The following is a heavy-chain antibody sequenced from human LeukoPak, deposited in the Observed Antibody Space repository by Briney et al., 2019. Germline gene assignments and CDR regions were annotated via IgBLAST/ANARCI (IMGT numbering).Heavy chain of an antibody. CDR1: VGSFSGYY. CDR3: ARGVTMARRFDP. V-gene: IGHV4-34*01. CDR2: INHSVST. Sequence: SETLSLTCAVYVGSFSGYYWSWIRQPPGKGLEWIGEINHSVSTNYNPSLKSRVTISVDTSKNQFSLKLSSVTAADTAVYYCARGVTMARRFDPWGQGTLVTVSS. J-gene: IGHJ5*02. D-gene: IGHD3-3*01.